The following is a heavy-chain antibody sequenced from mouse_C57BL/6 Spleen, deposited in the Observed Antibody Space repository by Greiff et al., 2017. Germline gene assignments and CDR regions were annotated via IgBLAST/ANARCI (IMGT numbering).Heavy chain of an antibody. CDR1: GYTFTSYW. V-gene: IGHV1-50*01. CDR2: IDPSDSYT. CDR3: ARGGLLGAFAY. Sequence: QVQLQQPGAELVKPGASVKLSCKASGYTFTSYWMQWVKQRPGQGLEWIGEIDPSDSYTNYNQKFKGKATLTVDTSSSTAYMQLSSLTSEDSAVYYCARGGLLGAFAYWGQGTLVTVSA. J-gene: IGHJ3*01. D-gene: IGHD1-1*01.